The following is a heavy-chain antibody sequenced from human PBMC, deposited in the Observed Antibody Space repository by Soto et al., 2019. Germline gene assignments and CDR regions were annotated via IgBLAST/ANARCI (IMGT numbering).Heavy chain of an antibody. J-gene: IGHJ4*02. V-gene: IGHV1-18*04. D-gene: IGHD3-22*01. CDR2: ISAYNGDT. CDR3: ARDWSRYYDNSGLIWFY. Sequence: ASVKVSCKASVCKFRSYGISWVRQAPGQGLEWAGWISAYNGDTHYAPKFQDRITLTTETSTDTAYMELRSLRLDDTAVYYCARDWSRYYDNSGLIWFYWGQGSLVTVSS. CDR1: VCKFRSYG.